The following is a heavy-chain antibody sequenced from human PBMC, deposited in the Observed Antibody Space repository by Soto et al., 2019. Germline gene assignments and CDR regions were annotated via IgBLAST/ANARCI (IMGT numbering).Heavy chain of an antibody. CDR1: GFTFSSYA. Sequence: GGSLRLSFAASGFTFSSYAMSWVRQAPGKGLEWVSAISGSGGSTYYADSVKGRFTISRDNSKNTLYLQMNSLRAEDTAVYYCAKGRYFDPREHENYYYYYGMDVWGQGTTVTVSS. V-gene: IGHV3-23*01. CDR2: ISGSGGST. J-gene: IGHJ6*02. CDR3: AKGRYFDPREHENYYYYYGMDV. D-gene: IGHD3-9*01.